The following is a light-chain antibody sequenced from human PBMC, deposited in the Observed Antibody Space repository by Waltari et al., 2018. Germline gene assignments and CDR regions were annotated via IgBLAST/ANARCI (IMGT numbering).Light chain of an antibody. Sequence: EIVLTQSPGTLSLSPGERATLSCRASQRVGRSLAWYQQKPGQAPRLPIYDASRRATGVPDSFSGSGSGTDFSLTISRLEPEDVAVYYCQMYVRLPATFGQGTKVEIK. CDR3: QMYVRLPAT. CDR1: QRVGRS. V-gene: IGKV3-20*01. J-gene: IGKJ1*01. CDR2: DAS.